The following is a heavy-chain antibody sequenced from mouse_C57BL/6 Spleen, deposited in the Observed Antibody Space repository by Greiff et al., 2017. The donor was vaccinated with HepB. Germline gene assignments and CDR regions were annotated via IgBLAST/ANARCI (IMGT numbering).Heavy chain of an antibody. CDR1: GYTFTDYN. V-gene: IGHV1-18*01. Sequence: VQLKESGPELVKPGASVKIPCKASGYTFTDYNMDWVKQSHGKSLEWIGDINPNNGGTIYNQKFKGKATLTVDKSSSTAYMELRSLTSEDTAVYYCARKGIPWYFDVWGTGTTVTVSS. D-gene: IGHD5-1-1*01. CDR2: INPNNGGT. J-gene: IGHJ1*03. CDR3: ARKGIPWYFDV.